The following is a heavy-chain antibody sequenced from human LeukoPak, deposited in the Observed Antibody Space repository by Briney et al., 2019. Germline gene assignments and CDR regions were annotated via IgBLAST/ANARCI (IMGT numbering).Heavy chain of an antibody. CDR1: GGSISSSSYY. J-gene: IGHJ3*02. D-gene: IGHD2-8*01. CDR2: IYHSGTT. CDR3: AREHGRYDAFDI. V-gene: IGHV4-39*07. Sequence: PSETLSLTCTVSGGSISSSSYYWGWIRQPPGKGLEWVASIYHSGTTDYNPSLRSRVTISVDTSKNRFSLKLSSVTAADTAVYYCAREHGRYDAFDIWGQGTVVTVSS.